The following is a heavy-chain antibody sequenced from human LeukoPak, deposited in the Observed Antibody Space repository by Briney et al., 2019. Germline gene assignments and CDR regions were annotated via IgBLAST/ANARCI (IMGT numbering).Heavy chain of an antibody. Sequence: GGSLRLSCAVSGFTFSSDWMNWVRQAPGKGLERVASIRQDGGEKSYVDSVKGRFTISRDNTIDSLYLQMSSLRAEDTAVYYCARDGTAAGLYFDLWGHGTLVTVSS. D-gene: IGHD6-13*01. J-gene: IGHJ4*01. CDR2: IRQDGGEK. CDR1: GFTFSSDW. V-gene: IGHV3-7*01. CDR3: ARDGTAAGLYFDL.